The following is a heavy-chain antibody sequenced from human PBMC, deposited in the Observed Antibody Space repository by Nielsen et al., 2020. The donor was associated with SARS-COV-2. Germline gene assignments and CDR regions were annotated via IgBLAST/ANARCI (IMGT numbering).Heavy chain of an antibody. Sequence: GGSLRLSCAASGFYFSEYYMGWVRQAPGKGLEWVGFIRSTAYGGTTEYAASVKGRLTISRDDSKSIAYLQMSSLKTEDTAVYYCTRGPSYFDYWGQGTLVTVSS. CDR3: TRGPSYFDY. CDR1: GFYFSEYY. V-gene: IGHV3-49*04. J-gene: IGHJ4*02. D-gene: IGHD3-10*01. CDR2: IRSTAYGGTT.